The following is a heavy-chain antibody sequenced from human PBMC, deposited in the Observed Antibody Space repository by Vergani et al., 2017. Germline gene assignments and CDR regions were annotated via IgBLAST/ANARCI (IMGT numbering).Heavy chain of an antibody. D-gene: IGHD4-23*01. CDR1: GYTFTSYG. J-gene: IGHJ6*03. Sequence: QVQLVQSGAEVKKPGASVKVSCKASGYTFTSYGISWVRQAPGQGLEWMGWISAYNGNTNYAQKLQGRVTMTTDTSTSTAYMELRSLRSDDTAVYYCAGVLVGTHEYYYYYYMDVWGKGTTVTVSS. V-gene: IGHV1-18*01. CDR3: AGVLVGTHEYYYYYYMDV. CDR2: ISAYNGNT.